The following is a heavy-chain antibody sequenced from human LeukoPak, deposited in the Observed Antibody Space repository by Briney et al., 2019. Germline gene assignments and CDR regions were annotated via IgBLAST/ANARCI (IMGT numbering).Heavy chain of an antibody. CDR1: GGTFMSYA. D-gene: IGHD3-22*01. CDR2: IFPLLGIA. Sequence: CVKVSCKASGGTFMSYAISCVRQAPGRGLEWVGRIFPLLGIANSAQTLRGGVTLPADNSPSTAYMEQSTVGWEDTAVYYCARSGAYYYDSTSDAFDSWGQGTMVTVSS. V-gene: IGHV1-69*04. CDR3: ARSGAYYYDSTSDAFDS. J-gene: IGHJ3*02.